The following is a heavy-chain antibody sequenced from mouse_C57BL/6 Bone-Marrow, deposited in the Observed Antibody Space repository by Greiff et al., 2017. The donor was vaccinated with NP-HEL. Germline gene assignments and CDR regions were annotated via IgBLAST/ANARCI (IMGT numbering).Heavy chain of an antibody. CDR2: INPYNGGT. D-gene: IGHD1-1*01. CDR3: ARIYYGSSLYYFDY. V-gene: IGHV1-19*01. Sequence: EVQLQQSGPVLVKPGASVKMSCKASGYTFTDYYMNWVKQSHGKSLEWIGVINPYNGGTSYNQKFKGKATLTVDKSSSTAYMELNSLTSEDSAVYYCARIYYGSSLYYFDYWGQGTTLTVSS. J-gene: IGHJ2*01. CDR1: GYTFTDYY.